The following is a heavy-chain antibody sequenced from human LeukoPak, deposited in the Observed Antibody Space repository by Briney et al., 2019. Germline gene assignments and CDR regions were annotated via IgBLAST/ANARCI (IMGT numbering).Heavy chain of an antibody. CDR1: GYTFTSYD. Sequence: GASVKVSCKASGYTFTSYDINWVRQATGQGLEWMGWMNPNSGNTGYAQKFQGRVTITRNTSISTAYMELSSLRSEDTAVYYCARGVVGGTIFGVVRYYYYYYMDVWGKGTTVTVSS. CDR3: ARGVVGGTIFGVVRYYYYYYMDV. CDR2: MNPNSGNT. J-gene: IGHJ6*03. V-gene: IGHV1-8*03. D-gene: IGHD3-3*01.